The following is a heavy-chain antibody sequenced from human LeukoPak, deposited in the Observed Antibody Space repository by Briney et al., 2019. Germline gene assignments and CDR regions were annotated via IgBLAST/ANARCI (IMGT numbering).Heavy chain of an antibody. Sequence: GESLRLSCAASGFTFSSYAMSWDRQAPGKGLEWVSAISGSGGGTYYADSVKGRFTISRDNSKNTLYLQMNSLRAEDTAVYYCAKTSYYDFWSGYSFDYWGQGTLVTVSS. CDR2: ISGSGGGT. CDR1: GFTFSSYA. D-gene: IGHD3-3*01. CDR3: AKTSYYDFWSGYSFDY. J-gene: IGHJ4*02. V-gene: IGHV3-23*01.